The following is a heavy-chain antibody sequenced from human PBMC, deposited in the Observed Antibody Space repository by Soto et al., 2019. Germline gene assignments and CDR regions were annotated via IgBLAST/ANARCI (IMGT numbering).Heavy chain of an antibody. CDR2: ISSSSSYI. CDR1: GFTFSSYS. D-gene: IGHD5-18*01. CDR3: ARRDGYSYGSYYYYYGMDV. J-gene: IGHJ6*02. V-gene: IGHV3-21*01. Sequence: TGGSLRLSCAASGFTFSSYSMNWVRQAPGKGLEWVSSISSSSSYIYYADSVKGRFTISRDNAKNSLYLQMNSLRAEDTAVYYCARRDGYSYGSYYYYYGMDVWGQGTTVTVSS.